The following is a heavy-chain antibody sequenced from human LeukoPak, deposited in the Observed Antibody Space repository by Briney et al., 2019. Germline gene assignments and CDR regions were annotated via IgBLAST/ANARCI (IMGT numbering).Heavy chain of an antibody. Sequence: PGGSLRLSCAASGFTFSSYSMNWVRQAPGKGLEWVSYISSSSSTIYYADSVKGRFTITRDNAKNSLYLQMNSLRAEDTAVYYCARPGFSGSYYLEYFQHWGQGTLVTVSS. D-gene: IGHD1-26*01. CDR1: GFTFSSYS. CDR2: ISSSSSTI. V-gene: IGHV3-48*01. J-gene: IGHJ1*01. CDR3: ARPGFSGSYYLEYFQH.